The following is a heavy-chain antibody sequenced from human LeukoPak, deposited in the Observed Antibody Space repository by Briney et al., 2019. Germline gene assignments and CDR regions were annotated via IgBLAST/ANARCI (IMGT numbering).Heavy chain of an antibody. D-gene: IGHD3-22*01. CDR3: ARDASYYDSSGYYDAFDV. Sequence: PGGSLRLSCAASGFTFSSYWMTWVRQAPGKGLEWVANIRQDESEKYYVDSVKGRFTISRDNAKNSLYLQMNSLRAEDTAVYYCARDASYYDSSGYYDAFDVWGQGTIITVSS. J-gene: IGHJ3*01. V-gene: IGHV3-7*01. CDR1: GFTFSSYW. CDR2: IRQDESEK.